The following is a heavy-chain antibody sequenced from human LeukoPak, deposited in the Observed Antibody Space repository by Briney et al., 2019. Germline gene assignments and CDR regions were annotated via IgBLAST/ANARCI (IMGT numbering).Heavy chain of an antibody. CDR2: ISYDGDTI. CDR1: EFTFSNYA. V-gene: IGHV3-30-3*01. CDR3: ARSGGLQKFDY. D-gene: IGHD4-11*01. Sequence: GGSLRLSCAASEFTFSNYALHWVRQAPGKGLQWVAVISYDGDTIHYADSVKGRFIISRDTSKNTLYLQMNSLRAEDTAVYYCARSGGLQKFDYWGQGTLVTVSS. J-gene: IGHJ4*02.